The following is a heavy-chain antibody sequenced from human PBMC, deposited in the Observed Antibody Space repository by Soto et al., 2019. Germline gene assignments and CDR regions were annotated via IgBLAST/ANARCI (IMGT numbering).Heavy chain of an antibody. D-gene: IGHD3-10*02. CDR3: TIVRVADSALDH. CDR1: GFIVSDNG. CDR2: MSYDGSDT. Sequence: LRLSCVGWGFIVSDNGMHWVRQTPGKGLEWVAFMSYDGSDTFYADSVKGRFTISRDNSKNTLFLHMSNLRAEDTAMYYCTIVRVADSALDHWGQGTLVTVPS. V-gene: IGHV3-30*03. J-gene: IGHJ4*02.